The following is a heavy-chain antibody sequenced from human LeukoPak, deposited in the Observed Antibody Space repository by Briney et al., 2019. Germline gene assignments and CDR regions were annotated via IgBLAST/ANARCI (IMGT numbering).Heavy chain of an antibody. V-gene: IGHV4-59*01. Sequence: SETLSLTCTVSGGSISSYYWSWIRQPPGKGLEWIGYIYDSGSTNYNPSLKSRVTISVDTSKNQFSLKLSSVTAADTAVFYCARVRLGDAFDIWGLGTMVTVSS. CDR3: ARVRLGDAFDI. J-gene: IGHJ3*02. CDR1: GGSISSYY. CDR2: IYDSGST. D-gene: IGHD5-12*01.